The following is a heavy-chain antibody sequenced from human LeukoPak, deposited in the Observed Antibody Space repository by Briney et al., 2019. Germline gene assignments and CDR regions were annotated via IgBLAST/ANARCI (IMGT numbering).Heavy chain of an antibody. CDR3: ARSLTAAAGDY. CDR1: GYRFTSYW. Sequence: GESLKISCKGSGYRFTSYWIGWVRQIPGKGLEWMAIIYPADSDIRYSPSFQGQVTISADKSISTAYLQWSSLKASDTDMYYCARSLTAAAGDYWGQGTLVTVSS. J-gene: IGHJ4*02. V-gene: IGHV5-51*01. CDR2: IYPADSDI. D-gene: IGHD6-25*01.